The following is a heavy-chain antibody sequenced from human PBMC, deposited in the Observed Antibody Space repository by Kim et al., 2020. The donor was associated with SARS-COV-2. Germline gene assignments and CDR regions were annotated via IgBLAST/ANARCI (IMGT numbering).Heavy chain of an antibody. Sequence: ASVKVSCKASGYTFINYVMHWVRQAPGQRLEWMGLISTGNGNTKFSQKFQGRVTITRDTSASTAYMELTSLRSEDTAMYYCARGRGWAIDYYGQRT. CDR2: ISTGNGNT. CDR3: ARGRGWAIDY. D-gene: IGHD6-19*01. J-gene: IGHJ4*02. V-gene: IGHV1-3*04. CDR1: GYTFINYV.